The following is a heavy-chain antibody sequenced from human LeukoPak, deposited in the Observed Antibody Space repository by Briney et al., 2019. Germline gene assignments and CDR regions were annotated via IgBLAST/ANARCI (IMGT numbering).Heavy chain of an antibody. D-gene: IGHD2-2*01. J-gene: IGHJ5*02. V-gene: IGHV4-39*01. Sequence: SETLSLTCIVSGGSIKSDDYYWGWIRQPPGKGLEWIGNILYTGNTFYNPSLQSRATLSVDTSKNQFSLRLRSVTAADTAVHYCARVGHCSGTRCYPGWFDPWGQGTLVTVSS. CDR2: ILYTGNT. CDR3: ARVGHCSGTRCYPGWFDP. CDR1: GGSIKSDDYY.